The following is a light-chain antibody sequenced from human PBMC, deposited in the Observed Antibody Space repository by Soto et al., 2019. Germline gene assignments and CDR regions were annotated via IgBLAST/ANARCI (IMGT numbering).Light chain of an antibody. CDR3: QQYGSSPPST. Sequence: SPGTLSLSPGERATLSCRASQSVSSSYLTWYQQKPGQAPRLVIYGASSRATGIPDRFSGSGSGTDFNLTISRLEPEDFAVYYCQQYGSSPPSTFGQGTRREIK. J-gene: IGKJ5*01. CDR2: GAS. V-gene: IGKV3-20*01. CDR1: QSVSSSY.